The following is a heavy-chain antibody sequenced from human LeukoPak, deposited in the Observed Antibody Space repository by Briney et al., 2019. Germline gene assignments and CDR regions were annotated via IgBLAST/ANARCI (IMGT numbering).Heavy chain of an antibody. V-gene: IGHV1-2*02. J-gene: IGHJ4*02. CDR1: GYTFTDDY. Sequence: ASVKVSCKASGYTFTDDYIHWVRQAPGQGLEWMGWINVNSGGTNYAQKFYARVTMTRDTSISTAYMELSRLRSDDTAVYYCARSPDILTGENFDYWGQGTLVTVSS. CDR2: INVNSGGT. CDR3: ARSPDILTGENFDY. D-gene: IGHD3-9*01.